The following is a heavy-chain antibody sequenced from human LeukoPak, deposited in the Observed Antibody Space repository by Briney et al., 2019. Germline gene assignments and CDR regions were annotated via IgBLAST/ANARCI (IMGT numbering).Heavy chain of an antibody. V-gene: IGHV3-9*01. CDR3: AKANSSGSQYFDN. Sequence: GGSLTLSCAASGFTFEDYAMQWLRQAPGKGREGVSRISWNSGSIGYADSVKGPFTISRDNAKNSLYLQMNSLRAEDTALYYCAKANSSGSQYFDNWGEGALVTVSS. CDR2: ISWNSGSI. J-gene: IGHJ4*02. CDR1: GFTFEDYA. D-gene: IGHD6-19*01.